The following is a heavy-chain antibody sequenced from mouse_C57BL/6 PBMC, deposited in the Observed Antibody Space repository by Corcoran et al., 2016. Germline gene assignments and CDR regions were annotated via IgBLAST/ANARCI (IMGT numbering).Heavy chain of an antibody. CDR3: ARKDYSNYGYAMDY. V-gene: IGHV1-85*01. CDR1: GYTFTSYD. J-gene: IGHJ4*01. D-gene: IGHD2-5*01. Sequence: QVQLQQSGPELVKPGASVKLSCKASGYTFTSYDIHWVKQRPGQGLEWIGWIYPRDGSTKYNEKFKGKATLTVDTSSSTAYMELHSLTSEDSAVYSCARKDYSNYGYAMDYWGQGTSVTVSS. CDR2: IYPRDGST.